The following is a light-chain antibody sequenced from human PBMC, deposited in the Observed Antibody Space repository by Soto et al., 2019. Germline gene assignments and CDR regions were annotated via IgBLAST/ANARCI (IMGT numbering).Light chain of an antibody. CDR3: QQYNTYPWT. CDR1: QSVSSW. V-gene: IGKV1-5*03. Sequence: DIQMTQSPSTLSASVGDRVTITCRASQSVSSWLAWYQQKPGKAPKLLIYKASSLESGVPSRFSGNGSGTEVTLTINSLQPDDFATFYCQQYNTYPWTFGQGTKVEIK. J-gene: IGKJ1*01. CDR2: KAS.